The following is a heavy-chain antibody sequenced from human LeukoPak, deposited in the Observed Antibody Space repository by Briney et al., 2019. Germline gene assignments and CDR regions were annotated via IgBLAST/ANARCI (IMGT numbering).Heavy chain of an antibody. Sequence: GGSLRLSCAASGFTFSSYDMSWVRQAPGKGLEWVSTISNNGGRTFYSDSVKGRFTISRGNSKNTLYLQMNSLRAEDTAVYYCATTADWGYDYWGQGTLVTVSS. CDR1: GFTFSSYD. J-gene: IGHJ4*02. D-gene: IGHD7-27*01. V-gene: IGHV3-23*01. CDR2: ISNNGGRT. CDR3: ATTADWGYDY.